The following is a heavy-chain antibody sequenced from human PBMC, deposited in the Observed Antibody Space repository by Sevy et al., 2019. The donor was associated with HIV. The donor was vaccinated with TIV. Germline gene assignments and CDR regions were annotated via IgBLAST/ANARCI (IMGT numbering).Heavy chain of an antibody. D-gene: IGHD1-20*01. CDR3: ARVGFNWNDVDY. Sequence: SETLSLTCTVSGGSMNIYYWSWIRQPPGKGLEWIGYIYYSGSTNYNASLKSRVTISVDTSKNQFSLKLRSVTAADTAVYYCARVGFNWNDVDYWGQGTLVTVSS. V-gene: IGHV4-59*01. CDR2: IYYSGST. J-gene: IGHJ4*02. CDR1: GGSMNIYY.